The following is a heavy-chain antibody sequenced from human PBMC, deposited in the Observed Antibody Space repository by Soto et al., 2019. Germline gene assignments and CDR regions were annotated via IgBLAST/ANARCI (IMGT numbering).Heavy chain of an antibody. CDR1: GLTLRVSW. CDR2: IQQDGSEK. Sequence: PGGFLRLSCGAPGLTLRVSWMSWGRQCPGKGWGWLANIQQDGSEKCYVDSVKGRFNISRDNAKNSLYLKMNSLRAEDTAVYYCAREGADLRFLERLPALQYYFDLWGQGTLVTVSS. J-gene: IGHJ4*02. V-gene: IGHV3-7*03. D-gene: IGHD3-3*01. CDR3: AREGADLRFLERLPALQYYFDL.